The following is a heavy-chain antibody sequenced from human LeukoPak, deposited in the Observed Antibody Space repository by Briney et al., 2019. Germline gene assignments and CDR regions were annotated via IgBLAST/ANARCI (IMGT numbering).Heavy chain of an antibody. CDR1: GGSISSYY. Sequence: KPSETVSLTCSVSGGSISSYYWSWIRQPPGKGLEWIGYIYYSGSTNYNPSLKSRVTISVDTSKNQFSLKLSSVTAADTAVYYCARGVAARRGYGMDVWGQGTTVTVSS. CDR3: ARGVAARRGYGMDV. D-gene: IGHD6-13*01. V-gene: IGHV4-59*01. CDR2: IYYSGST. J-gene: IGHJ6*02.